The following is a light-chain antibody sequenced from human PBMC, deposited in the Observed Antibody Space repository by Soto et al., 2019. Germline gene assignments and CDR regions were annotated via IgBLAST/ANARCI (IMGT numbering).Light chain of an antibody. J-gene: IGLJ1*01. CDR1: SSNIGSKT. CDR2: SNY. CDR3: SAWDASLNGYV. Sequence: QSVLTQPPSASGTPGQSVTISCSGSSSNIGSKTVNWYQQLPGTAPKLLIYSNYQRPSGVPDRFSGSKSGTSASLAISGLQSEDEAEYYCSAWDASLNGYVFGTGTKVTVL. V-gene: IGLV1-44*01.